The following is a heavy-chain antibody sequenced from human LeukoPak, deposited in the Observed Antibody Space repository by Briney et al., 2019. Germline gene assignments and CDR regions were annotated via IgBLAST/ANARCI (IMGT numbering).Heavy chain of an antibody. J-gene: IGHJ6*02. V-gene: IGHV1-18*01. CDR3: ASLQDGEPLYRGYCSSTSCYKNYYYGMDV. CDR2: ISAYNGNT. CDR1: GYTFTSYG. Sequence: ASVKVSCKASGYTFTSYGISWVRQAPGQGLEWMGWISAYNGNTNYAQKLQGRVTMTTDTSTSTAYMELRSLRSDDTAVYYCASLQDGEPLYRGYCSSTSCYKNYYYGMDVWGQGTTVTVSS. D-gene: IGHD2-2*02.